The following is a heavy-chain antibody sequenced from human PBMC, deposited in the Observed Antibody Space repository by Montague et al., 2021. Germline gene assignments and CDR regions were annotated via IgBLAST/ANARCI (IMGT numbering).Heavy chain of an antibody. CDR2: IVSSSIYM. CDR3: ARVSLGIVVVNMGV. D-gene: IGHD2-2*03. Sequence: SLRLSCAASGFTFTSFTMTWVRQAPGKGLEWLSSIVSSSIYMQYADSVKGRFTISRDNAENSVYLQMNYLRAEDTAVYYCARVSLGIVVVNMGVWGKGTTVTVSS. CDR1: GFTFTSFT. V-gene: IGHV3-21*01. J-gene: IGHJ6*03.